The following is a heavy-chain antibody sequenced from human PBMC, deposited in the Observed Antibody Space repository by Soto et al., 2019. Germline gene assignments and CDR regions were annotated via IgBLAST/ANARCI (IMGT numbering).Heavy chain of an antibody. CDR2: IYGGGST. CDR1: GFTVSSNY. V-gene: IGHV3-53*01. Sequence: QPGGSLRLSCAASGFTVSSNYMTWVRQAPGKGLQWVSVIYGGGSTYYADSVKGRFTISRDNSKNTLYLQMNSLRAEDTAVYYCAREPGTDFDYWGQGTLVTVSS. CDR3: AREPGTDFDY. D-gene: IGHD3-10*01. J-gene: IGHJ4*02.